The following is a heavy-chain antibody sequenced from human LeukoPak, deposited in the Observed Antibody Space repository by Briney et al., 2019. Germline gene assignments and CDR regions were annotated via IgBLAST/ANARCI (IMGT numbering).Heavy chain of an antibody. CDR3: ARDRGTTRNNWFDP. V-gene: IGHV4-59*01. J-gene: IGHJ5*02. D-gene: IGHD2-2*01. CDR1: GASISSSY. CDR2: MYYNGAT. Sequence: SETLSLTCTVYGASISSSYWSWIRQPPGKGLEWIGYMYYNGATNYNPSLKSRDTISVDTSKNQFSVKLSSVTAEDTAVYYCARDRGTTRNNWFDPWGQGTLVRVSS.